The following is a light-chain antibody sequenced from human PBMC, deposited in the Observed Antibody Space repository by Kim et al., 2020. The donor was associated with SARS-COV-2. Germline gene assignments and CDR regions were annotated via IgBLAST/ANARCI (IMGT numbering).Light chain of an antibody. CDR3: QAWDSSTVV. J-gene: IGLJ2*01. V-gene: IGLV3-1*01. CDR1: NLGDKY. Sequence: SYELTQPPSVSVAPGKTARITCAGDNLGDKYACWYQQKPGQSPVLVIYHDSKRPSGIPERFSGSNSGNTATLTISGAQAVDEADYYCQAWDSSTVVFRGG. CDR2: HDS.